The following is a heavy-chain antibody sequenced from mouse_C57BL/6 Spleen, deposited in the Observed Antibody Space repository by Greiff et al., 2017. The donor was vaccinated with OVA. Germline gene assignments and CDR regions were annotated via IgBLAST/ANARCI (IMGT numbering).Heavy chain of an antibody. CDR1: GYTFTSYW. CDR3: AREKGYDYDEFAY. J-gene: IGHJ3*01. V-gene: IGHV1-64*01. D-gene: IGHD2-4*01. CDR2: IHPNSGST. Sequence: VQLQQPGAELVKPGASVKLSCKASGYTFTSYWMHWVKQRPGQGLEWIGMIHPNSGSTNYNEKFKSKATLTVDKSSSTAYMQLSSLTSEDSAVYYCAREKGYDYDEFAYWGQGTLVTVSA.